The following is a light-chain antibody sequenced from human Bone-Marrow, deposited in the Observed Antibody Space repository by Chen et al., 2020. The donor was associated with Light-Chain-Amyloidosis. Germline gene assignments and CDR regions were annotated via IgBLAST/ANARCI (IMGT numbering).Light chain of an antibody. J-gene: IGLJ1*01. CDR3: SSFTSSSSYV. CDR2: AVS. V-gene: IGLV2-14*01. Sequence: QSALTQPDSVSGSPGQSITISCTGTSGDVGTYNYVSWYQQHPGKAPQVMIYAVSNRPSGVSNRFSGSKSGNTASLTISGLQAEDEADYYCSSFTSSSSYVFGPGTKVTVL. CDR1: SGDVGTYNY.